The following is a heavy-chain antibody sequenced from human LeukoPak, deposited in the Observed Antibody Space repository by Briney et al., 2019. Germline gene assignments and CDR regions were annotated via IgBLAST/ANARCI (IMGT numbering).Heavy chain of an antibody. CDR2: IYSGGST. Sequence: GGSLRLSCAASGFTFSSYAMSWVRQAPGKGLEWVSVIYSGGSTYYADSVKGRFTISRDNSKNTLYLQMNSLRAEDTAVYYCARAEYYYGSGGFDPWGQGTLVTVSS. J-gene: IGHJ5*02. CDR1: GFTFSSYA. CDR3: ARAEYYYGSGGFDP. D-gene: IGHD3-10*01. V-gene: IGHV3-66*01.